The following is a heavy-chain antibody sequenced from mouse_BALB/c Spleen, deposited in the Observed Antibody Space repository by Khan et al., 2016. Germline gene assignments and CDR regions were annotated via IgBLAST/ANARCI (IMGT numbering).Heavy chain of an antibody. Sequence: QMQLEESGPGLVQPSQSLSITCTVSGFSLTSYGVHWVRQSPGKGLEWLGVIWSGGSTDYNAAFISRLSISKDNSKSQVFFKMNSLQANDTAIYYCARNEGPITGTGYAMDYWGQGTSVTVSS. J-gene: IGHJ4*01. V-gene: IGHV2-2*02. D-gene: IGHD4-1*01. CDR1: GFSLTSYG. CDR3: ARNEGPITGTGYAMDY. CDR2: IWSGGST.